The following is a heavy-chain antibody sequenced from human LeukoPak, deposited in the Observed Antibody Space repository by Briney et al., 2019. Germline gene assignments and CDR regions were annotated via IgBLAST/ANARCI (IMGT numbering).Heavy chain of an antibody. D-gene: IGHD3-9*01. CDR1: GGSISSGGYF. CDR3: ARGSLTGRVVYLDY. CDR2: IYYSGST. Sequence: SETLSLTCTVSGGSISSGGYFWSWIRQPPGKGLEWIGYIYYSGSTNYNPSLRSRVTISADTSKNQFSLKLSSVTAADTAVYYCARGSLTGRVVYLDYWGQGTLVTVSS. V-gene: IGHV4-61*08. J-gene: IGHJ4*02.